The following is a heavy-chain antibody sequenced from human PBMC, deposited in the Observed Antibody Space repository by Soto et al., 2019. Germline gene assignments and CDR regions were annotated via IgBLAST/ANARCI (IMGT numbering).Heavy chain of an antibody. CDR3: AREEYYYGSGAFFDY. Sequence: ASVKVSCKASGGTFSSYTMSWVRQAPGQGLEWMRRIIPILGIANYAQKFQGRVTITADKSTSTAYMELSSLRSEDTAVYYCAREEYYYGSGAFFDYWGQGTLVTVSS. V-gene: IGHV1-69*04. CDR1: GGTFSSYT. J-gene: IGHJ4*02. CDR2: IIPILGIA. D-gene: IGHD3-10*01.